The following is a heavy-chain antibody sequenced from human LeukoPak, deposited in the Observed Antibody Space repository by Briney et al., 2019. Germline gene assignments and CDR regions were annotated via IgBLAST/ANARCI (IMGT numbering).Heavy chain of an antibody. CDR1: GGSIVNHY. CDR3: ARGGGHIVPGGALDI. J-gene: IGHJ3*02. Sequence: SETLSLTCSVSGGSIVNHYWSWIRQPPGKGLEWIGSIYYTGPTDYNSSLKSRVTISVDTSKSQFSLKLSSVTAADTAVYYCARGGGHIVPGGALDIWGQGTKVTVSS. V-gene: IGHV4-59*11. D-gene: IGHD2-15*01. CDR2: IYYTGPT.